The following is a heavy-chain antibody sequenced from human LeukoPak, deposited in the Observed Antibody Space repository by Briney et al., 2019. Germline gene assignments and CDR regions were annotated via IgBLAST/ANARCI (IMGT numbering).Heavy chain of an antibody. D-gene: IGHD3-22*01. CDR3: ARHSPYDSGGYYAQFDY. CDR2: THTRGIT. CDR1: GGSMSSYY. V-gene: IGHV4-4*09. J-gene: IGHJ4*02. Sequence: SETLSLTCTLSGGSMSSYYWSWIRQPPRKGLEWIAYTHTRGITNYNPSLKSRVTISLATSNNQLPLKLSSVTAADTAVYYCARHSPYDSGGYYAQFDYWGQGILVTVSS.